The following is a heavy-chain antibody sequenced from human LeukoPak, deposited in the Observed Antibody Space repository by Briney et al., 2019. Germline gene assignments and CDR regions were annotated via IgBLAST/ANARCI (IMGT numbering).Heavy chain of an antibody. CDR2: INHSGST. D-gene: IGHD6-19*01. J-gene: IGHJ2*01. CDR1: GGSISSGRYY. CDR3: ARHIAVAGTGYFDL. Sequence: SETLSLTCTVSGGSISSGRYYWSWIRQPAGKGLEWIGEINHSGSTYYNPSLKSRVTISVDTSKNQFSLKLSSVTAADTAVYYCARHIAVAGTGYFDLWGRGTLVTVSS. V-gene: IGHV4-39*01.